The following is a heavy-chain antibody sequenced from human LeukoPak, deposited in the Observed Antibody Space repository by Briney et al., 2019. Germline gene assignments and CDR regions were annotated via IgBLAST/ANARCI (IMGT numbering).Heavy chain of an antibody. CDR2: IIPILGIA. Sequence: SVKVSCKSSGYTFTSYGISWVRQAPGQGLEWMGRIIPILGIANYAQKFQGRVTITADKSTSTAYMELSSLRSEDTAVYYCARAPIDSSGYYDDYWGQGTLVTVSS. D-gene: IGHD3-22*01. CDR1: GYTFTSYG. J-gene: IGHJ4*02. CDR3: ARAPIDSSGYYDDY. V-gene: IGHV1-69*04.